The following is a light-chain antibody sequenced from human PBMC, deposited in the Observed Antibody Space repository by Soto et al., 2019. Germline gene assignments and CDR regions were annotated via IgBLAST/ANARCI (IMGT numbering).Light chain of an antibody. CDR3: QQYNNWPPYT. Sequence: EIVLAQSPGTLSLSPGERATVSCRASESLDSRSLVWYQHKSGQAPRFLIYGTSTRATGIPARFSGTGSGTEFTLTISSLQSEDFAFYYCQQYNNWPPYTFGQGTKLEIK. CDR1: ESLDSRS. J-gene: IGKJ2*01. V-gene: IGKV3-15*01. CDR2: GTS.